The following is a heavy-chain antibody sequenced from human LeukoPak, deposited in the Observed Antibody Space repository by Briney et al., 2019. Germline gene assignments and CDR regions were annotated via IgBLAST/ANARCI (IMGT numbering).Heavy chain of an antibody. V-gene: IGHV4-59*01. CDR3: VRVISRDYDFWSGSPDAFDI. CDR2: IYYSGST. D-gene: IGHD3-3*01. CDR1: GGSISSYY. J-gene: IGHJ3*02. Sequence: SETLSLTCTVSGGSISSYYWSWIRQPPGKGLEWIGYIYYSGSTNYNPSLKSRVTISVDTSKNQFSLKLSSVTAADTAVYYCVRVISRDYDFWSGSPDAFDIWGQETMVTVSS.